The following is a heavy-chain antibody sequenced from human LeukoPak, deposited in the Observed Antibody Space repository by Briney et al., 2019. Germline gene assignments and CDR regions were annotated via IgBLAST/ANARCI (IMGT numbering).Heavy chain of an antibody. J-gene: IGHJ5*02. V-gene: IGHV1-2*02. Sequence: GASVKVSCKASGYTFTGYYMHWVRQAPGQGLEWMGWINPNSGGTNYAQKFQGRVTMTRDTSISTAYMELSRLRSDDTAVYYCARVIAVAGTSWFDTWGQGTLVTVSS. CDR2: INPNSGGT. CDR1: GYTFTGYY. CDR3: ARVIAVAGTSWFDT. D-gene: IGHD6-19*01.